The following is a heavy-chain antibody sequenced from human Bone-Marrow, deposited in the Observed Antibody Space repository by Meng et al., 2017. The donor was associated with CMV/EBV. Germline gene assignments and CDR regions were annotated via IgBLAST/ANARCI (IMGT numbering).Heavy chain of an antibody. J-gene: IGHJ4*02. CDR1: GGSISSYY. CDR3: ARATRGGYCSSTSCLYYFDY. Sequence: GSLRLSCTVSGGSISSYYWSWIRQPPGKGLEWIGYIYYSGSTNYNPSLKSRVTISVDMSKNQFSLKLSFVTAADTAVYYCARATRGGYCSSTSCLYYFDYWGQGTLVTVSS. V-gene: IGHV4-59*01. D-gene: IGHD2-2*01. CDR2: IYYSGST.